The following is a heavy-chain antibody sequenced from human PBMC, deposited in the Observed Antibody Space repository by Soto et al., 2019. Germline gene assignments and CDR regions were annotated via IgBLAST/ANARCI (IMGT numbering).Heavy chain of an antibody. CDR2: ISGSGGST. J-gene: IGHJ4*02. D-gene: IGHD1-26*01. CDR1: GFTFSSYA. CDR3: AKKEGVGATNPRVFDY. Sequence: RGSLRLSCAASGFTFSSYAMSWVRQAPGKGLEWVSAISGSGGSTYYADSVKGRFTISRDNSKNTLYLQMNSLRAEDTAVYYCAKKEGVGATNPRVFDYWGQGTLVTVSS. V-gene: IGHV3-23*01.